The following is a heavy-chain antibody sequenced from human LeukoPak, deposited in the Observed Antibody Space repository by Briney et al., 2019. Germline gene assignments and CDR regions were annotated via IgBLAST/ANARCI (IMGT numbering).Heavy chain of an antibody. CDR3: ARQVLLWFGELSLGMDV. CDR2: IYYSGST. CDR1: GGSFSSYY. Sequence: SETLSLTCAVYGGSFSSYYWGWIRQPPGKGLEWIGSIYYSGSTYYNPSLKSRVTISVDTSKNQFSLKLSSVTAADTAVYYCARQVLLWFGELSLGMDVWGQGTTVTVSS. D-gene: IGHD3-10*01. J-gene: IGHJ6*02. V-gene: IGHV4-39*01.